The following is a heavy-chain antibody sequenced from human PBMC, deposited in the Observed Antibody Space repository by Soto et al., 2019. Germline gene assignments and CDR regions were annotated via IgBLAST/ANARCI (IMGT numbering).Heavy chain of an antibody. J-gene: IGHJ6*02. D-gene: IGHD2-15*01. Sequence: GGSLRLSCAASGFTFSSYSMNWVRQAPGKGLEWVSYISSSSSTIYYAGSVKGRFTISRDNAKNSLYLKMNSLRDEDTAVYYGARELVLVVAATDCYYGMDVWGQGTTVTVSS. CDR2: ISSSSSTI. V-gene: IGHV3-48*02. CDR3: ARELVLVVAATDCYYGMDV. CDR1: GFTFSSYS.